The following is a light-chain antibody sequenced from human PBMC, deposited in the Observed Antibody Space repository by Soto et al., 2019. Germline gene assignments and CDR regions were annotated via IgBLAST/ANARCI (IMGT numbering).Light chain of an antibody. V-gene: IGKV1-5*01. CDR1: QSISSW. Sequence: DIRMTQSPSTLSASVGDRVPITCRASQSISSWLAWYQQKPGIAPKLLIYDASSLKSGVPSRFSGSGSVTEFTLTISSLQPGDFATYYCQQYNSFSPYTFGQGTKLEIK. CDR2: DAS. CDR3: QQYNSFSPYT. J-gene: IGKJ2*01.